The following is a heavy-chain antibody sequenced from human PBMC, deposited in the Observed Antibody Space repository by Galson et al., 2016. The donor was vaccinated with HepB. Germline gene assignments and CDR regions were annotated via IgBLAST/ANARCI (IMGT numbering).Heavy chain of an antibody. CDR1: GFTFNTYA. CDR2: FSGRGDST. J-gene: IGHJ3*01. CDR3: VADHGGLDCFDF. Sequence: SLRLSCAATGFTFNTYAMAWVRQAPGKGLEWVSGFSGRGDSTYYADSVKGRFTISRDNSKSTPYLQMSSLRGEDTALYYCVADHGGLDCFDFWGQGTMVTVSS. D-gene: IGHD4-23*01. V-gene: IGHV3-23*01.